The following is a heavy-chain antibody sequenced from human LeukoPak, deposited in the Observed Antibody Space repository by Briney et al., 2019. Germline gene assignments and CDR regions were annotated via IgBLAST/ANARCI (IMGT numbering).Heavy chain of an antibody. Sequence: EASVKVSCKVSGYTLTELSMHWVRQAPGKGLEWMGGFDPEDGETIYAQKFQGRVTMTEDTSTDTAYMELSSLRSEDTAVYYCARGGFEYPGTDYWGQGTLVTVSS. CDR2: FDPEDGET. CDR3: ARGGFEYPGTDY. CDR1: GYTLTELS. V-gene: IGHV1-24*01. D-gene: IGHD1-14*01. J-gene: IGHJ4*02.